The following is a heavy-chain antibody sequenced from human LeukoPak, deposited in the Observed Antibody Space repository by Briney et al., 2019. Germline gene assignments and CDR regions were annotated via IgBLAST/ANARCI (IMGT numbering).Heavy chain of an antibody. CDR1: GFTFSSYG. D-gene: IGHD3-3*01. CDR3: ARFFGVVTYYYYGMDV. Sequence: GGPLRLSCAASGFTFSSYGMHWVRQAPGKGLEWVAVIWYDGSNKYYADSVKGRFTISRDNSKNTLYLQMNSLRAEDTAVYYCARFFGVVTYYYYGMDVWGQGTTVTVSS. J-gene: IGHJ6*02. CDR2: IWYDGSNK. V-gene: IGHV3-33*01.